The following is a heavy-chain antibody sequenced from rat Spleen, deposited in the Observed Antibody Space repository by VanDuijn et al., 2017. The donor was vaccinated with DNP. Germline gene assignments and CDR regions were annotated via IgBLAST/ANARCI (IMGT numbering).Heavy chain of an antibody. J-gene: IGHJ2*01. V-gene: IGHV5-7*01. D-gene: IGHD4-3*01. CDR1: GFTFSDFN. Sequence: EVQLVASGGDLVQPGRSLKLSCAASGFTFSDFNMAWVRQAPTKGLEWVATIFYDGSTTYYGDSVKGRFTISRDDAKNTLYLQMDSLRSEDTATYYCATHGFGYFDYWGQGVVVTVSS. CDR2: IFYDGSTT. CDR3: ATHGFGYFDY.